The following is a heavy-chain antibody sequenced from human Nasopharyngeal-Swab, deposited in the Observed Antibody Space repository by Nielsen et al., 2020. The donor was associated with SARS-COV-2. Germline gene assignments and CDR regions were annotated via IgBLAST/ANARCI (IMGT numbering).Heavy chain of an antibody. CDR2: ISRSSTI. D-gene: IGHD6-19*01. Sequence: GESLKISCAASGFTFSSYSMNWVRQAPGKGLEWVSYISRSSTIYYADSVKGRFTISRDNAKNSLYLQMNSLRDEDTAVYYCARDPSYSSGWTPLYYSDYWGQGTLVTVSS. CDR1: GFTFSSYS. J-gene: IGHJ4*02. V-gene: IGHV3-48*02. CDR3: ARDPSYSSGWTPLYYSDY.